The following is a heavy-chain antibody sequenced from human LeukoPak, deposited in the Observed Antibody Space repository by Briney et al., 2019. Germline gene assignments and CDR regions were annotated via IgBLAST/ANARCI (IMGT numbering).Heavy chain of an antibody. CDR1: GGSISSSPYY. Sequence: SETLSLTCTVSGGSISSSPYYWAWIRQPPGRGLERIGSIYYRGNTYHNPSLKSRVTISVDPSKNQFSLSVISVTAADTAVYFCARPTTGPATQGYDSWGQGILVTVAS. J-gene: IGHJ4*02. V-gene: IGHV4-39*01. CDR2: IYYRGNT. D-gene: IGHD1-1*01. CDR3: ARPTTGPATQGYDS.